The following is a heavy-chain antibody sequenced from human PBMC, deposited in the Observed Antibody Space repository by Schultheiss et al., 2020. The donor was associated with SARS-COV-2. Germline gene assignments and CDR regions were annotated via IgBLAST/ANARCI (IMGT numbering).Heavy chain of an antibody. CDR2: ISSSSSYI. CDR3: ARGEMGY. V-gene: IGHV3-21*01. J-gene: IGHJ4*02. CDR1: GFTVSSNY. D-gene: IGHD2-8*01. Sequence: GGSLRLSCAASGFTVSSNYMNWVRQAPGKGLEWVSSISSSSSYIYFADSVKGRFTISRDNAKNSLYLQMNSLRAEDMAVYYCARGEMGYWGQGTLVTVSS.